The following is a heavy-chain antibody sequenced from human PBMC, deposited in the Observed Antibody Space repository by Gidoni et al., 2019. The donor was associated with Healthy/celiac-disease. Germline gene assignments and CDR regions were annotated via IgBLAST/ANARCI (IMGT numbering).Heavy chain of an antibody. CDR3: ARGRYCSSTSCYALDY. J-gene: IGHJ4*02. CDR2: INPNSGGT. D-gene: IGHD2-2*01. Sequence: QVQLVQSGAEVKKPGASVKVSCKASGYTFTGSYMDWVRQAPGQGLEWMGRINPNSGGTNYAKKLQGRVTMTRDTAISTAYMELSRLRSDDTAVYYCARGRYCSSTSCYALDYWGQGTLVTVSS. CDR1: GYTFTGSY. V-gene: IGHV1-2*06.